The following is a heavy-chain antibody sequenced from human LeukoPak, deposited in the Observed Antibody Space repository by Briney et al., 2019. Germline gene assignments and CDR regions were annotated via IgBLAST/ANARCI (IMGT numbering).Heavy chain of an antibody. CDR3: AKDSAEYCSSTSCSWFDY. J-gene: IGHJ4*02. CDR2: ISGSGGST. CDR1: GFTFSSYA. V-gene: IGHV3-23*01. D-gene: IGHD2-2*01. Sequence: GGSLRLSCAASGFTFSSYAMSWVRQAPGKGLEWVLAISGSGGSTYYADSVKGRFTISRDNSKNTLYLQMNSLRAEDTAVYYCAKDSAEYCSSTSCSWFDYWGQGTLVTVSS.